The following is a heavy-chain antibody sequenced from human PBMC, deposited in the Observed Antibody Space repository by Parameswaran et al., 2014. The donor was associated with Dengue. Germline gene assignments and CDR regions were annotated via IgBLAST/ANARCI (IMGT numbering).Heavy chain of an antibody. Sequence: WVRQAPGQGLEWMGIINPSGGSTSYAQKFQGRVTMTRDTSTSTVYMELSSLRSEDTAVYYCARVIAYSFGAFDIWGQGTMVTVS. CDR3: ARVIAYSFGAFDI. J-gene: IGHJ3*02. CDR2: INPSGGST. D-gene: IGHD6-13*01. V-gene: IGHV1-46*01.